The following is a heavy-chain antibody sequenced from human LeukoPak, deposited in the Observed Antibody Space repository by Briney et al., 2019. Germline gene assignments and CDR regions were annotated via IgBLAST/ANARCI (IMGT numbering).Heavy chain of an antibody. CDR1: GFTFGNYG. V-gene: IGHV3-23*01. J-gene: IGHJ4*02. D-gene: IGHD6-19*01. Sequence: GASLRLSCAASGFTFGNYGMSWVRQAPGKGLEWASTINENAANTHYADSVKGRFTISRDNSENTLVLQMNSLRADDTALYYCTKGDGGWYPIDYWGQGTLVIVSS. CDR3: TKGDGGWYPIDY. CDR2: INENAANT.